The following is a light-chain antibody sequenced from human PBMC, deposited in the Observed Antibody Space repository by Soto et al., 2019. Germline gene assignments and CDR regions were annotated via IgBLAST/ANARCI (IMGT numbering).Light chain of an antibody. J-gene: IGKJ5*01. CDR2: DAS. Sequence: NELKQSPATLSLTPGERATLSCRASQSVSNYLAWYQQKPGQAPRLLIYDASNRATGIPARFSGSGSGTDFTLTISSLEPEDFAVYYCQQRSNWLTITFGQGTRLEIK. V-gene: IGKV3-11*01. CDR1: QSVSNY. CDR3: QQRSNWLTIT.